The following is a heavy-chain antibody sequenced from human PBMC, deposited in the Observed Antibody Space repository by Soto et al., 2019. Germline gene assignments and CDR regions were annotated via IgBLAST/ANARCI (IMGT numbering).Heavy chain of an antibody. CDR1: GCTFDDYA. V-gene: IGHV3-9*01. CDR2: ISWNSGSI. D-gene: IGHD2-21*02. CDR3: AKDGGPVTSNYMDV. J-gene: IGHJ6*03. Sequence: EVQLVESGGGLVQPGRSLRLSCAASGCTFDDYAMHWVRQAPGKGLEWVSGISWNSGSIGYADSVKGRFTISRDNAKNSLYLQMNSLRAEDTALYYCAKDGGPVTSNYMDVWGKGTTVTVSS.